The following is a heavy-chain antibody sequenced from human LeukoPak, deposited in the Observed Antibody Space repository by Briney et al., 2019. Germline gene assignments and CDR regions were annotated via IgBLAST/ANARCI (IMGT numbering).Heavy chain of an antibody. V-gene: IGHV3-23*01. CDR1: GFTFSDYY. CDR3: AKGTYYYGSGSHHFDY. CDR2: IGGSDATT. J-gene: IGHJ4*02. Sequence: PGGSLRLSCAASGFTFSDYYMSWVRQAPGKGLEWVSYIGGSDATTYYADSVKGRFTISRDNSKNTLYLQMNSLRAEDTAVYYCAKGTYYYGSGSHHFDYWGQGTLVTVSS. D-gene: IGHD3-10*01.